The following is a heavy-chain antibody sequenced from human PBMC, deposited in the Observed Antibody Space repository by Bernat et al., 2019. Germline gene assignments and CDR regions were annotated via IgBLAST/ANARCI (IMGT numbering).Heavy chain of an antibody. Sequence: EVQLVESGGGLVQPGGSLRLSCATSGFTFNEYAMNWVRQAPGKGLEWVSRISGSGDSTSYEDSVKGRFTISKDSSKRTLNLQMNTLRAEDTAVYFCAKDRYCSAGICPVDYWGQGTLVTVSS. CDR1: GFTFNEYA. V-gene: IGHV3-23*04. D-gene: IGHD2-15*01. J-gene: IGHJ4*02. CDR3: AKDRYCSAGICPVDY. CDR2: ISGSGDST.